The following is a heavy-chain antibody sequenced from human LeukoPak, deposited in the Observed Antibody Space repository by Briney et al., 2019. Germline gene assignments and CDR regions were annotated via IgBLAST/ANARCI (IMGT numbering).Heavy chain of an antibody. V-gene: IGHV3-30*02. D-gene: IGHD3-10*01. CDR2: IRYDGSYK. CDR3: AKDALYYGSGAYPFDI. CDR1: GFTFSTYG. Sequence: GGSLRLSCAASGFTFSTYGMHWVRQAPGKGLEWVAFIRYDGSYKYYTDSVKGRFAISRDNSKNTPYLQMNSLRAEDTAVYYCAKDALYYGSGAYPFDIWGQGTMVTVSS. J-gene: IGHJ3*02.